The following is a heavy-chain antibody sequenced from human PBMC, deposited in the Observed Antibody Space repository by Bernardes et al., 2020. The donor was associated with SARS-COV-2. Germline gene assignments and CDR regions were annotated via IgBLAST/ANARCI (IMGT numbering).Heavy chain of an antibody. V-gene: IGHV1-24*01. D-gene: IGHD3-9*01. CDR3: ATAIIAYYDILTGYYKTYYYYGMDV. Sequence: ASVKVSCKVSGYTLTALSMHWVRQAPGKGLEWMGGFDPEDGETIYAQKFQGRVTMTEDTSTDTAYMELSSLRSEDTAVYYCATAIIAYYDILTGYYKTYYYYGMDVWGQGTTVTVSS. CDR2: FDPEDGET. J-gene: IGHJ6*02. CDR1: GYTLTALS.